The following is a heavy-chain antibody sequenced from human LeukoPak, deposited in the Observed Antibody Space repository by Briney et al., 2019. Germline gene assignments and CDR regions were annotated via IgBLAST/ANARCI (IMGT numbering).Heavy chain of an antibody. J-gene: IGHJ2*01. CDR3: AKRVAVTGNWCFDL. CDR2: LLYTGSA. Sequence: PSETLSLTCTVSGVTINSYNWGWLRQSPGKGLEWIGYLLYTGSANYNPSLKSRVTISLDTSKNQFSLTLSSVTAADTAVYYCAKRVAVTGNWCFDLWGRGTLVTVSS. V-gene: IGHV4-59*01. CDR1: GVTINSYN. D-gene: IGHD6-19*01.